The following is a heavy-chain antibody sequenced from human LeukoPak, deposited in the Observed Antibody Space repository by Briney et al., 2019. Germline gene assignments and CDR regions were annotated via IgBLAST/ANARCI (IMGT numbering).Heavy chain of an antibody. D-gene: IGHD3-22*01. Sequence: GGSLRLSCAASGFTFSSYAMSWVRQAPGKGLEWVSVISGSGGSTYYADSVKGRFTISRDNSKNTLYLQMNSLRAEDTAVNYCAKDTYYYDSSGYYFIDYWGQGTLVTVSS. CDR3: AKDTYYYDSSGYYFIDY. CDR2: ISGSGGST. V-gene: IGHV3-23*01. CDR1: GFTFSSYA. J-gene: IGHJ4*02.